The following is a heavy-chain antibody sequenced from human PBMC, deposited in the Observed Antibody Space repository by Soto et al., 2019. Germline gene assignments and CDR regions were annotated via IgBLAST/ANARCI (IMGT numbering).Heavy chain of an antibody. CDR3: ARDTGQWQWLPPGY. CDR2: ISYDGSNK. CDR1: GFTFSSYA. Sequence: QVQLVESGGGVVQPGRSLRLSCAASGFTFSSYAMHWVRQAPGKGLEWVAVISYDGSNKYYADSVKGRFTISRDNSKNTLYLQMNSLRAEDTAVYYCARDTGQWQWLPPGYWGQGTLVTVSS. D-gene: IGHD6-19*01. J-gene: IGHJ4*02. V-gene: IGHV3-30-3*01.